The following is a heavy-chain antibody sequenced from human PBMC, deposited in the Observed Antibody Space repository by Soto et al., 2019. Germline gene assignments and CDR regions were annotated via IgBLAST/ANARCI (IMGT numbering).Heavy chain of an antibody. Sequence: GGSLRLSCATSGFTFSSYGMHWFRQAPGKGLEWVAVISYDGSNKYYADSVKGRFTISRDNSKNTLYLQMNSLRAEDTAVYYCAKRYQLLSPHYGMDVWGQGTTVTVSS. CDR1: GFTFSSYG. CDR2: ISYDGSNK. V-gene: IGHV3-30*18. CDR3: AKRYQLLSPHYGMDV. J-gene: IGHJ6*02. D-gene: IGHD2-2*01.